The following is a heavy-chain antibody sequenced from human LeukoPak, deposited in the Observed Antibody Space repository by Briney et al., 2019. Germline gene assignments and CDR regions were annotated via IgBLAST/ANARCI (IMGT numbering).Heavy chain of an antibody. CDR3: AKGGYCSGGSCYSSYYYYGMDV. CDR2: ISTSSSTI. D-gene: IGHD2-15*01. Sequence: GGSLRLSCAASGFTFNYYISWIRQAPGKGLEWLSYISTSSSTIYYADSVKGRFTISRDNAKNSLYLQMNSLRAEDTAVYYCAKGGYCSGGSCYSSYYYYGMDVWGQGTTVTVSS. V-gene: IGHV3-11*01. J-gene: IGHJ6*02. CDR1: GFTFNYY.